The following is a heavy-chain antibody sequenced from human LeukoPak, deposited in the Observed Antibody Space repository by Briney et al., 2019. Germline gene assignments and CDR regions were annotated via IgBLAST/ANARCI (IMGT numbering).Heavy chain of an antibody. J-gene: IGHJ6*03. CDR2: ISTSSSYI. D-gene: IGHD6-13*01. Sequence: PGGSLRLSCAASGFTFSSYSMNWVRQAPGKGLEWVSFISTSSSYIHNADSVKGRFTISRDNADNSLYLQMNSLRAEDTAVYYCARAAIAAARIYYYMDVWGKGTTVTVSS. CDR1: GFTFSSYS. CDR3: ARAAIAAARIYYYMDV. V-gene: IGHV3-21*01.